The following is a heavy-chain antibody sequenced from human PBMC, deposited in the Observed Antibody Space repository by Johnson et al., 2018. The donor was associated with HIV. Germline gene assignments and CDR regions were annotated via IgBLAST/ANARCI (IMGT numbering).Heavy chain of an antibody. CDR3: AKASNYYDSSRHAFDI. CDR2: LSYDGSNK. J-gene: IGHJ3*02. D-gene: IGHD3-22*01. Sequence: QVQLVESGGDVVQPGRSLRLSCTASGFTFSSYALHWVRQAPGKGLEWVAVLSYDGSNKFYADSVKGRFTISRDNSKNTLYLQMNSLRTEDTAMYYCAKASNYYDSSRHAFDIWGQGTMVTVS. CDR1: GFTFSSYA. V-gene: IGHV3-30-3*01.